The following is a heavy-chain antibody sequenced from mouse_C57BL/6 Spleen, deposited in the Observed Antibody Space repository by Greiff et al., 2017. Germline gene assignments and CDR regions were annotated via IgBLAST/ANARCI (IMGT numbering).Heavy chain of an antibody. J-gene: IGHJ2*01. CDR2: IDPETGGT. Sequence: VQLQQSGAELVRPGASVTLSCKASGYTFTDYEMHWVKQTPVHGLEWIGAIDPETGGTAYNQKFKGKAILTADKSSSTAYMELRSLTSEDSAVYYCTRKSPYSKYGYYFDYWGQGTTLTVSS. CDR1: GYTFTDYE. CDR3: TRKSPYSKYGYYFDY. D-gene: IGHD2-5*01. V-gene: IGHV1-15*01.